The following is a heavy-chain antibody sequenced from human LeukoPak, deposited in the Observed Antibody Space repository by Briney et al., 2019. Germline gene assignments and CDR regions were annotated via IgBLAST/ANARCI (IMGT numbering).Heavy chain of an antibody. CDR1: GYTFSSYE. CDR3: ARGVGCSGGSCYEDYYYMDV. CDR2: MNPNSGNT. V-gene: IGHV1-8*03. J-gene: IGHJ6*03. D-gene: IGHD2-15*01. Sequence: ASVKVSCKAAGYTFSSYEINWVRQATGQGLEWVGWMNPNSGNTAYAQKFQGRVTITRDTSIGTAYMELSNLSSEDTAIYYCARGVGCSGGSCYEDYYYMDVWGKGTTVTVSS.